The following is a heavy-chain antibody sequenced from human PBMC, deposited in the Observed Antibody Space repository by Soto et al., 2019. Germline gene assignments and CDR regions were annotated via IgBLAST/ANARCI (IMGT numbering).Heavy chain of an antibody. Sequence: QVQLVQSGAEVKKPGASVKVSCKASGYTFTSYAMHWVRQAPGQRLEWMGWINAGNGNTKYSQKFQDRVTITRDTSASTAYMELSSLRSEDTAVYYCARGWAYYDILPAVYWGQGTLVTVSS. CDR1: GYTFTSYA. CDR2: INAGNGNT. J-gene: IGHJ4*02. D-gene: IGHD3-9*01. CDR3: ARGWAYYDILPAVY. V-gene: IGHV1-3*01.